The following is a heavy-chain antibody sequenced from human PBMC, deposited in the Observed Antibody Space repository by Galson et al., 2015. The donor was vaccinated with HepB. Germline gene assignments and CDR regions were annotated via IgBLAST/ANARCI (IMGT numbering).Heavy chain of an antibody. Sequence: SLRLSCAASGFTFSSYGMHWVRQAPGKGLEWVAVIWYDGSNKYYADSVKGRFTISRDNSKNTLYLQMNSLRAEDTAVYYCARGEGIVVVPAAMIGGGFDYWGQGTLVTVSS. CDR3: ARGEGIVVVPAAMIGGGFDY. CDR2: IWYDGSNK. CDR1: GFTFSSYG. J-gene: IGHJ4*02. V-gene: IGHV3-33*01. D-gene: IGHD2-2*01.